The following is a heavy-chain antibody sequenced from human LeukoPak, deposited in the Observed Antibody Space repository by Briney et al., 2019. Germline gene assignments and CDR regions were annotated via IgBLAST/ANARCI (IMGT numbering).Heavy chain of an antibody. V-gene: IGHV1-2*06. CDR3: ARSSLTGYYNQ. CDR2: INPNSGGT. CDR1: GYTFTSYD. Sequence: GASVKVSCKASGYTFTSYDINWVRQATGRGLEWMGRINPNSGGTNYAQKFQGRVTMTRDTSISTAYMELSRLRSDDTAVYYCARSSLTGYYNQWGQGTLVTVSS. D-gene: IGHD3-9*01. J-gene: IGHJ4*02.